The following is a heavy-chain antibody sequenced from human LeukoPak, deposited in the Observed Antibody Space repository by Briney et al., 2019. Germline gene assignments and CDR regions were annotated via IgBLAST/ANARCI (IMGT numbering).Heavy chain of an antibody. J-gene: IGHJ4*02. CDR3: ARGNILTGYCFDF. CDR1: GGSITGYY. D-gene: IGHD3-9*01. Sequence: SETLSLTCAVYGGSITGYYWSWIRQTPGRGLEWVGEIHYTGATSYNPSLKSRATISTDTSKNQFSLRLSSVTAADTAVYYYARGNILTGYCFDFWGQGALVTVSS. CDR2: IHYTGAT. V-gene: IGHV4-34*01.